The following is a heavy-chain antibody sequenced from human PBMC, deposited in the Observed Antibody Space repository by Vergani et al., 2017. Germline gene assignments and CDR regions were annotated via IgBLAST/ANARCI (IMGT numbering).Heavy chain of an antibody. CDR3: ARTDTAMAPYYFDY. Sequence: QLQLQESGPGLVKPSETLSLTCTVSVGSISSSSYYWGWIRQPPGKGLEWIGSIYYSGSTYYNPSLKSRVTISVDTSKNQFSLKLSSVTAADTAVYYCARTDTAMAPYYFDYWGQGTLVTVSS. V-gene: IGHV4-39*07. CDR1: VGSISSSSYY. D-gene: IGHD5-18*01. CDR2: IYYSGST. J-gene: IGHJ4*02.